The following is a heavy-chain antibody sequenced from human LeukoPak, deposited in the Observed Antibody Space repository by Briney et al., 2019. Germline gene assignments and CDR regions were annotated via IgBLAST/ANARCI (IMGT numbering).Heavy chain of an antibody. CDR3: AREGIGDYSSGFVDH. J-gene: IGHJ4*02. Sequence: ASVKVSCKASGYTFTGYYMHWVRQAPGRGLEWMGWINPNSGGTNYAQKFQGRVTMTRDTSISTAYMELSRLRSDDTAVYYCAREGIGDYSSGFVDHWGQGTLVTVSS. V-gene: IGHV1-2*02. D-gene: IGHD3-22*01. CDR1: GYTFTGYY. CDR2: INPNSGGT.